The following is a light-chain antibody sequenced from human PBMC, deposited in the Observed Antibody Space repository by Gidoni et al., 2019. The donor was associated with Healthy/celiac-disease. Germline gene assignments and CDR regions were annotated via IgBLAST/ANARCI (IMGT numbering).Light chain of an antibody. CDR2: EVS. V-gene: IGLV2-23*02. CDR1: SSDVGSYNI. CDR3: CSYAGSSTPYV. J-gene: IGLJ1*01. Sequence: QYALTQPASVSGSPGQATTISCTGTSSDVGSYNIVSWYQQHPGKAPKLMIYEVSKRPSGVSNRFSGSKSGNTASLTLSGLQAADEADYYCCSYAGSSTPYVFGTGTKVTVL.